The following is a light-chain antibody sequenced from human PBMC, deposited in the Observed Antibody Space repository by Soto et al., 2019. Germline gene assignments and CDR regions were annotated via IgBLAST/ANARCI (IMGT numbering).Light chain of an antibody. Sequence: QSVLTQPASVSGSPGQSITISCTVTSGDIGSYNYVSWYQQHPGKAPKLMIYEVSNRPSGVSNRFSGSKSGNTASLTISGLQAEDEADYYCSSYTSSSTLAFVFGTGTKVTVL. CDR1: SGDIGSYNY. J-gene: IGLJ1*01. V-gene: IGLV2-14*01. CDR3: SSYTSSSTLAFV. CDR2: EVS.